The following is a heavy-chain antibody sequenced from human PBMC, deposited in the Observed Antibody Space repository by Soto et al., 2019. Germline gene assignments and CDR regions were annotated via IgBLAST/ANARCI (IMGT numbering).Heavy chain of an antibody. CDR3: AKLVIGYCSGNTCDDY. D-gene: IGHD2-15*01. V-gene: IGHV3-30*18. CDR2: ISYDSLNK. Sequence: VQLLESGGGLIQPGGSLRLSCAASGFTFSYGIHWLRQAPGKGLEWVAYISYDSLNKFYGDSVKGRFTISRDNSKNTQFLQMNSLRAEDTAVYYCAKLVIGYCSGNTCDDYWGQGTLVAVSS. J-gene: IGHJ4*02. CDR1: GFTFSYG.